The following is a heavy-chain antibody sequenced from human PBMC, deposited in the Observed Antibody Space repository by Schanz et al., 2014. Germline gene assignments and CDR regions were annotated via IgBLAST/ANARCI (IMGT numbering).Heavy chain of an antibody. CDR3: ARDGEAAAGCDY. J-gene: IGHJ4*02. CDR1: GYTFTSYY. CDR2: INPSGGST. V-gene: IGHV1-46*03. D-gene: IGHD6-13*01. Sequence: QVHLEQSGPEVKKPGASVKVSCKASGYTFTSYYIHWFRQAPGQGLEWMGIINPSGGSTSYAQKCQGRVTMTRDTSTSTVYMELSSLRSEDTAVYYCARDGEAAAGCDYWGQGTLVTVSS.